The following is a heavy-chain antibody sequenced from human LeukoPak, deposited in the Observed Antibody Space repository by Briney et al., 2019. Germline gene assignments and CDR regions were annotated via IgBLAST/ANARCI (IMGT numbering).Heavy chain of an antibody. CDR2: ITVGGGT. Sequence: GGSLRLSCAASGFALSSYVMGWVRQAPGKGLEWVSTITVGGGTYYADSVKGRFTISRDNSKNTLFLQMNTLGAEDTALFYCAKSPAAPYYFDYWGQGTLVTVSS. V-gene: IGHV3-23*01. D-gene: IGHD6-13*01. CDR1: GFALSSYV. CDR3: AKSPAAPYYFDY. J-gene: IGHJ4*02.